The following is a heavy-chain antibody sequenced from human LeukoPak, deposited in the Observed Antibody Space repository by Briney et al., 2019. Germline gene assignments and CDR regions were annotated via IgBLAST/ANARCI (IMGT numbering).Heavy chain of an antibody. CDR1: GFTFSSYA. J-gene: IGHJ4*02. CDR3: ARDYSSGWTSYFDY. Sequence: GGSLRLSCAASGFTFSSYAMHWVRQAPGKGLEWVAVISYDGSNKYCADSVKGRFTISRGNSKNTLYLQMNSLRAEDTAVYYCARDYSSGWTSYFDYWGQGTLVTVSS. V-gene: IGHV3-30*04. D-gene: IGHD6-19*01. CDR2: ISYDGSNK.